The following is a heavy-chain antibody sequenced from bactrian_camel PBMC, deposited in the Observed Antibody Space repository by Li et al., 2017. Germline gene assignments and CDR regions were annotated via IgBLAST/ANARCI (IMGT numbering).Heavy chain of an antibody. J-gene: IGHJ6*01. Sequence: HVQLVESGGGSVQAGGSLRLACAASGYADSMECMGWFRQAPGKAREGVANIGSDGTTKYADSVKGRFTISQNDANNTVYLQMDSLKPGDTAMYYCAAKRGGVCTRGVQTDDYTTWGQGTQVTVS. CDR1: GYADSMEC. V-gene: IGHV3S53*01. CDR2: IGSDGTT. CDR3: AAKRGGVCTRGVQTDDYTT. D-gene: IGHD7*01.